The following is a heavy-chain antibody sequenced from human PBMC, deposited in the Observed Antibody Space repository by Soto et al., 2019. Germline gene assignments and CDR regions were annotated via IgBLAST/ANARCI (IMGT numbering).Heavy chain of an antibody. CDR3: ARGTTVVTSLCLFDY. D-gene: IGHD4-17*01. J-gene: IGHJ4*02. Sequence: GASVKVSCKASGYTFTSYGISWVRQAPGQGLEWMGWISAYNGNTNYAQKLQGRVTMTTDTSTSTAYMELGSLRSDDTAVYYCARGTTVVTSLCLFDYWGQGTLVTVSS. CDR2: ISAYNGNT. V-gene: IGHV1-18*01. CDR1: GYTFTSYG.